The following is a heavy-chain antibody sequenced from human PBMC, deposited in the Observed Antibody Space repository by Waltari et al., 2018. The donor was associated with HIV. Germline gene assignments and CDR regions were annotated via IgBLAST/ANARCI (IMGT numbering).Heavy chain of an antibody. Sequence: EVQLLESGGGLVQTGGSLRLSCAASGFTFSSHAMSWVRQAPGKGVEWVSIISGIGYSMNYADSAKGHFTISRDNSKNVLYLQMNSLRVEDTAIYYCVRHPYSDYSLVWVDSWGQGTLVSVSS. J-gene: IGHJ5*01. D-gene: IGHD4-17*01. V-gene: IGHV3-23*01. CDR1: GFTFSSHA. CDR3: VRHPYSDYSLVWVDS. CDR2: ISGIGYSM.